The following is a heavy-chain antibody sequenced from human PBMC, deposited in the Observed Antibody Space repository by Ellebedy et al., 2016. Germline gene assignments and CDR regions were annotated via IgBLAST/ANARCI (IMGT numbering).Heavy chain of an antibody. CDR2: ISWNSGSI. Sequence: SLKISXAASGFTFDDYAMHWVRQAPGKGLEWVSGISWNSGSIGYADSVKGRFTISRDNAKNSLYLQMNSLRAEDTALYYCAKGSYYYDSSGYYYFDYWGQGTLVTVSS. D-gene: IGHD3-22*01. CDR3: AKGSYYYDSSGYYYFDY. J-gene: IGHJ4*02. CDR1: GFTFDDYA. V-gene: IGHV3-9*01.